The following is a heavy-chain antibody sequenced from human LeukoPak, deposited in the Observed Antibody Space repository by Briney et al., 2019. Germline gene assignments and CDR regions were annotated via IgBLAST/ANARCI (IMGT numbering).Heavy chain of an antibody. Sequence: ASVKVSCKASGYTFTGYYMHWVRQAPGQGLEWMGWINPNSGGTNYAQKFQGWVTMTRDTSISTAYMELSRLRSDDTAVYYCARDYGSPTYYDILTGYPNAFDIWGQGTMVTVSS. V-gene: IGHV1-2*04. CDR2: INPNSGGT. CDR3: ARDYGSPTYYDILTGYPNAFDI. CDR1: GYTFTGYY. D-gene: IGHD3-9*01. J-gene: IGHJ3*02.